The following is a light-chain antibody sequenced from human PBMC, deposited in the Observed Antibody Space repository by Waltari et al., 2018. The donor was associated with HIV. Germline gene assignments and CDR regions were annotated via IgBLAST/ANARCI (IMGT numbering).Light chain of an antibody. J-gene: IGKJ1*01. CDR2: WAS. CDR3: QQYYSDLWT. V-gene: IGKV4-1*01. Sequence: DIVMTQSPNSLAVSLGERAPIHCKSSQSLLYSSNNYNYLAWYQQKPGQPPKLLIYWASTRESGVPERFSGSGSGAQFNLTIRSLRAEDVATYYCQQYYSDLWTFGQGTKVEIK. CDR1: QSLLYSSNNYNY.